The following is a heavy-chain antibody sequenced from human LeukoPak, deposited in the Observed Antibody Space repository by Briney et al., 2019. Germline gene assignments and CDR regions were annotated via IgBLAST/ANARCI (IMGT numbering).Heavy chain of an antibody. D-gene: IGHD1-1*01. CDR3: AKVGDWNDQDY. Sequence: GGSLRLSCAASGFTVSNNYMSWVRQASGKGLEWVSAISGSGGSTYYADSVKGRFTISRYNSKNTLYLQMNSQRAEDTAVYYCAKVGDWNDQDYWGQGTLVTVSS. V-gene: IGHV3-23*01. CDR2: ISGSGGST. CDR1: GFTVSNNY. J-gene: IGHJ4*02.